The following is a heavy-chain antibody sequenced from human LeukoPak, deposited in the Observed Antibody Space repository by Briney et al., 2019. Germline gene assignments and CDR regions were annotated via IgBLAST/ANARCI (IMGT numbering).Heavy chain of an antibody. CDR3: ARGIRYYYGSGSPYYFDY. CDR1: GGSISSGGYY. CDR2: IYFSGST. J-gene: IGHJ4*02. V-gene: IGHV4-31*03. D-gene: IGHD3-10*01. Sequence: QTLSLTCTVSGGSISSGGYYWSWTRQHPGKGLDWIGYIYFSGSTYYNPSLRSRVTISVDTSKNQFSLKLSSVTAADTAVYYCARGIRYYYGSGSPYYFDYWGQGTLVTVSS.